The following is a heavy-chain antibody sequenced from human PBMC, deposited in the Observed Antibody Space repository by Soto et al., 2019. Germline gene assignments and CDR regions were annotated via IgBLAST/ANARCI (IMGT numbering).Heavy chain of an antibody. CDR2: LYYGRSA. CDR1: GDSISSYY. CDR3: ALRSMAVVPEY. J-gene: IGHJ4*02. V-gene: IGHV4-59*01. D-gene: IGHD3-22*01. Sequence: QVQLQESGPGLVKPSETLSLTCAVSGDSISSYYCMWIRQPPGKGLESIGYLYYGRSANYNPSLKSRVTSSVDTSPNQCSLTLSSMTAADTAVYYCALRSMAVVPEYWGQGTLVTVSS.